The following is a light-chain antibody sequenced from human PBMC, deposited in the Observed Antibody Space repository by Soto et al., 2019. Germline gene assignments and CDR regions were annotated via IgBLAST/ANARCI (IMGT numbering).Light chain of an antibody. V-gene: IGKV1-5*01. CDR1: RSISSW. CDR3: QQYHFFST. CDR2: HAS. J-gene: IGKJ1*01. Sequence: DIQMTQSPSTLSASVGDRVTMTCRASRSISSWLAWYQQKPGSAPKLLLHHASTLESGVPSRFSGSGSGTEFTLTISSLQPDDFATYYCQQYHFFSTFGQGTKVEIK.